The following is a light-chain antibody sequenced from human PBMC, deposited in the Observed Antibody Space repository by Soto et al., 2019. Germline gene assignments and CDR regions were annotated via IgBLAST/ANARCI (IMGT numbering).Light chain of an antibody. CDR2: GAS. CDR1: QSVTSTS. J-gene: IGKJ5*01. Sequence: EIVFTQSPGTLSLSPGERATLSCSASQSVTSTSLAWYPPKLGQAPRLLMYGASSRATGTRDRISGGGSGTDCTRTISRLEPEDVAVYYCQHYVTYPITFGQGTRLEIK. CDR3: QHYVTYPIT. V-gene: IGKV3-20*01.